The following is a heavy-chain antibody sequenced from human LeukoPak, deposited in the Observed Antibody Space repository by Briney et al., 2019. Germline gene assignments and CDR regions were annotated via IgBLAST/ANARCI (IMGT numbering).Heavy chain of an antibody. J-gene: IGHJ4*02. D-gene: IGHD3-22*01. V-gene: IGHV4-39*01. Sequence: SETLSLTCTVSGGSISSSSYYWGWIRQPPGKGLEWIGSIYYSGSTYYNPSLKSRVTISVDTSKNQFSLKLSSVTASDTAVYYCARASPPPYYYDSSGSFDYWGQGTLVTVSS. CDR2: IYYSGST. CDR1: GGSISSSSYY. CDR3: ARASPPPYYYDSSGSFDY.